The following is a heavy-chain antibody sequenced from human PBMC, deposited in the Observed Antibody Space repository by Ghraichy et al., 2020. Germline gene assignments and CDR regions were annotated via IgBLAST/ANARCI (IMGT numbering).Heavy chain of an antibody. V-gene: IGHV3-33*01. CDR1: GFTFSSYG. CDR2: IWYDGSNK. CDR3: AREVYSSSSSWFDP. Sequence: GESLNISCAASGFTFSSYGMHWVRQAPGKGLEWVAVIWYDGSNKYYADSVKGRFTISRDNSKNTLYLQMNSLRAEDTAVYYCAREVYSSSSSWFDPWGQGTLVTVSS. D-gene: IGHD6-6*01. J-gene: IGHJ5*02.